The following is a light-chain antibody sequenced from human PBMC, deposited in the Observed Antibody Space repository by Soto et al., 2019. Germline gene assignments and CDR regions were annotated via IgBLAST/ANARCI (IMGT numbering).Light chain of an antibody. Sequence: DIQMTQSPSTLSASVGDTVTITCRASQSINSWLAWYQQKPGKAPKFLIYDASNLESGVPSRFSGSASGTEFTLTISSLQPDDFATYYCQQYDNYPLTFGGGTKVDI. CDR3: QQYDNYPLT. J-gene: IGKJ4*01. CDR2: DAS. CDR1: QSINSW. V-gene: IGKV1-5*01.